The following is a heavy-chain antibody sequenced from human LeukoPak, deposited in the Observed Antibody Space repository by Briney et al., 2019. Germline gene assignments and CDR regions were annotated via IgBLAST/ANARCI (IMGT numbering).Heavy chain of an antibody. CDR3: ARGRKVSGVRRINWARHENYFFYYIDV. Sequence: SETLSLTCAVYGGSFSDSYWTWIRQRPGKGLEWIGEIHHSGTTNFNPSLQSRVSISVDTAKNQFFLRAASMTAADTALYYCARGRKVSGVRRINWARHENYFFYYIDVWGKGTSVSVSS. CDR2: IHHSGTT. J-gene: IGHJ6*03. CDR1: GGSFSDSY. D-gene: IGHD1-14*01. V-gene: IGHV4-34*01.